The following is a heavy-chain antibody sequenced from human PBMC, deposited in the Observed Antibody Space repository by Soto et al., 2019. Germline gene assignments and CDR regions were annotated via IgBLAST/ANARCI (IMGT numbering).Heavy chain of an antibody. J-gene: IGHJ4*02. Sequence: QVQLVESGGGVVQPGRSLRLSCAASGFTFSSYAMHWVRQAPGKGLEWVAVISYDGSNKYYADSVKGRFTIFRDNSKNTLYLQMNSLRAEDTAVYYCARTRNYYDSSGYYFDVDYWGQGTLVTVSS. CDR3: ARTRNYYDSSGYYFDVDY. V-gene: IGHV3-30-3*01. D-gene: IGHD3-22*01. CDR1: GFTFSSYA. CDR2: ISYDGSNK.